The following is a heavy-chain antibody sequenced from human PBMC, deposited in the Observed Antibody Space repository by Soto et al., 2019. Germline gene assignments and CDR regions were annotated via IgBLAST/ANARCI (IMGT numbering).Heavy chain of an antibody. J-gene: IGHJ3*02. V-gene: IGHV1-69*06. CDR2: IIPILGTS. CDR3: ARDTAGFYCSGGSCYSRHAFDI. Sequence: QVQLVQSGAEVKKPGSSVKVSCKASGGTFSSYAISWVRQAPGQGLEWMGGIIPILGTSNYAHKFQGRVKITADKTTGTAYIETTNIRSADTAGYYCARDTAGFYCSGGSCYSRHAFDIWGQGTMVTVSS. CDR1: GGTFSSYA. D-gene: IGHD2-15*01.